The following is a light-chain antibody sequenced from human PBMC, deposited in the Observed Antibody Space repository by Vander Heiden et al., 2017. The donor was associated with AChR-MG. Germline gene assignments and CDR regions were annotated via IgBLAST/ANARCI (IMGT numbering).Light chain of an antibody. CDR2: DVT. CDR3: TSYTSGKSPSVV. Sequence: QSAPTHPASVTGSPGQSVTISCTGATSDIDDYRYVSWDQPQPGQAPKLISYDVTKRPSGVSDRFSGSKSGNTASLTISGVQSEDEAIYYCTSYTSGKSPSVVFGRGTKLTVV. V-gene: IGLV2-14*03. J-gene: IGLJ2*01. CDR1: TSDIDDYRY.